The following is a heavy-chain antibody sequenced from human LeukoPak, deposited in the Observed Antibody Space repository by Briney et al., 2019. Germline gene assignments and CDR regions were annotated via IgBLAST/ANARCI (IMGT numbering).Heavy chain of an antibody. J-gene: IGHJ4*02. Sequence: GGSLRLSCAASGFTFSGSAMHWVRQASGKGLEWAGRIRSKANSYATAYAASVKGRFTISRDDSKNTAYLQMNSLKTEDTAVYYCTWGLGEDGYNNWGQGTLVTVSS. D-gene: IGHD5-24*01. V-gene: IGHV3-73*01. CDR1: GFTFSGSA. CDR2: IRSKANSYAT. CDR3: TWGLGEDGYNN.